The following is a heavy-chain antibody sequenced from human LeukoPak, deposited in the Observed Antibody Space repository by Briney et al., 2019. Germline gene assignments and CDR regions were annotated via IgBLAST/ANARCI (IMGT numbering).Heavy chain of an antibody. CDR1: GYTLTELS. CDR3: ARDPIRDYDFWSGYYMGYYYMDV. CDR2: FDPEDGET. D-gene: IGHD3-3*01. V-gene: IGHV1-24*01. J-gene: IGHJ6*03. Sequence: ASVKVSCKVSGYTLTELSMHWVRQAPGKGLEWMGGFDPEDGETIYAQKFQGRVTMTEDTSTDTAYMELSSLRSEDTAVYYCARDPIRDYDFWSGYYMGYYYMDVWGKGTTVTVSS.